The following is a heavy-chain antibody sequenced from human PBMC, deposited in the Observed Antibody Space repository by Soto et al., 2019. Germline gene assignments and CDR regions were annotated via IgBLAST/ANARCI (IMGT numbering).Heavy chain of an antibody. D-gene: IGHD5-12*01. Sequence: SVKVSCKASGGTFSSYAISWVRQAPGQGLEWMGGIIPIFGTANYAQKFQGRVTITADKSTSTAYMELSSLRSEDTALYYCARDLGDGYNYWYFDLWGRGTLVTVSS. CDR1: GGTFSSYA. CDR3: ARDLGDGYNYWYFDL. CDR2: IIPIFGTA. V-gene: IGHV1-69*06. J-gene: IGHJ2*01.